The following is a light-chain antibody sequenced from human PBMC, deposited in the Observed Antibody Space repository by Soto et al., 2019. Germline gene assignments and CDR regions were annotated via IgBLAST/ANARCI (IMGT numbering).Light chain of an antibody. CDR2: HAA. CDR3: QQYNNWPPLT. V-gene: IGKV3-15*01. CDR1: QSMSSN. J-gene: IGKJ4*01. Sequence: EIVMTQSPATLSVSPGERATLSCRASQSMSSNLAWYQQKPGQAPRLLIYHAATRATGIPARFSGSGSGTEFTLTISSLQSEDFAVYYCQQYNNWPPLTFGGGTKVDIK.